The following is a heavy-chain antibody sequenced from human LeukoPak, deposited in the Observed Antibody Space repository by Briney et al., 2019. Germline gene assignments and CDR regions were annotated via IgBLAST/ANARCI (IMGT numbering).Heavy chain of an antibody. V-gene: IGHV4-39*01. Sequence: SETLSLTCTVSGGSISSSSYYWGWIRQPPGKGLEWIGSIYYSGSTYYNPSLKSRVTISVDTSKNQFSLKLSSVTAADTAVYYCATSDSTGIQFDPWGQGTLVTVSS. CDR2: IYYSGST. CDR3: ATSDSTGIQFDP. CDR1: GGSISSSSYY. J-gene: IGHJ5*02. D-gene: IGHD5-18*01.